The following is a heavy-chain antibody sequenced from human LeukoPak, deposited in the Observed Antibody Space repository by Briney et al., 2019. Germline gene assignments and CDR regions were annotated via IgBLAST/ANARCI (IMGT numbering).Heavy chain of an antibody. J-gene: IGHJ4*02. V-gene: IGHV4-31*03. Sequence: PSETLSLTCTVSGGSISSGGYYWSWIRQHPGKGLEWIGYIYYSGSTYYNPSLKSRVTISVDTSKNQFSLKLSSVTAADTAVYYCARQISGYSFGHYFDYWGQGTLVTVSS. CDR2: IYYSGST. CDR3: ARQISGYSFGHYFDY. D-gene: IGHD5-18*01. CDR1: GGSISSGGYY.